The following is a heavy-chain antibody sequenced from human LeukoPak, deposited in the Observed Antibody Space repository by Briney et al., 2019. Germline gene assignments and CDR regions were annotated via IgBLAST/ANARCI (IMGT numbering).Heavy chain of an antibody. CDR2: LYTSGST. D-gene: IGHD3-22*01. Sequence: NPSETLSLTCTVSGGSISSGSYYWSWIRQPAGKGLEWIGRLYTSGSTNDSPSLKSRVTISVDASKNQFSLRLTSVTAADTAVYYCARSPGPELNYYDTSGSYYFDYWGQGTLVTVSS. CDR3: ARSPGPELNYYDTSGSYYFDY. J-gene: IGHJ4*02. V-gene: IGHV4-61*02. CDR1: GGSISSGSYY.